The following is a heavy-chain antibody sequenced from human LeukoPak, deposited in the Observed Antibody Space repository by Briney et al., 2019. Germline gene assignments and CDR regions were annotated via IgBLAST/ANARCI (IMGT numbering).Heavy chain of an antibody. Sequence: GGSLRLSCTASGFTFGDYAVSWVRQAPGKGLEWGGFIRSKAYGGTTEYAASVKGRFTISRDDSKSIAYLQMNSLKTEDTAVYYCTRTTTILRYFDWLSDYWGQGTLVTVSS. J-gene: IGHJ4*02. D-gene: IGHD3-9*01. V-gene: IGHV3-49*04. CDR2: IRSKAYGGTT. CDR3: TRTTTILRYFDWLSDY. CDR1: GFTFGDYA.